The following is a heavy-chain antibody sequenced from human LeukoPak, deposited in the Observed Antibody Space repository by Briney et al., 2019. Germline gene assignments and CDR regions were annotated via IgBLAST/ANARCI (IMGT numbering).Heavy chain of an antibody. CDR1: GFTFSSYG. J-gene: IGHJ4*02. CDR2: IRYDGSNK. Sequence: GGSLRLSCAAPGFTFSSYGMHWVRQAPGKGLEWVAFIRYDGSNKYYADSVKGRFTISRDNSKNTLYLQMNSLRAEDTAVYYCANFGHYYDSSGYYLGDYWGQGTLVTVSS. V-gene: IGHV3-30*02. CDR3: ANFGHYYDSSGYYLGDY. D-gene: IGHD3-22*01.